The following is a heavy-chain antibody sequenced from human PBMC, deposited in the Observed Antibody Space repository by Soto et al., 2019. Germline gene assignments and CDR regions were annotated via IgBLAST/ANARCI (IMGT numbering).Heavy chain of an antibody. V-gene: IGHV3-23*01. D-gene: IGHD3-3*01. Sequence: PGGSLRLSCAASGFTFSSYAMSWVRQAPGKGLEWVSAISGSGGSTYYADSVKGRFTISRDNSKNTLYLQMNSLRAEDTAVYYCAKSSYDFWSGSYYYYMDVWGKGTTVTVSS. CDR2: ISGSGGST. J-gene: IGHJ6*03. CDR3: AKSSYDFWSGSYYYYMDV. CDR1: GFTFSSYA.